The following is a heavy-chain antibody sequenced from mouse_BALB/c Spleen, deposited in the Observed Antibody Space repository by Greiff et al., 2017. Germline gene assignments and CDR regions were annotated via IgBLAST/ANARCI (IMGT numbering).Heavy chain of an antibody. D-gene: IGHD2-10*02. CDR2: ISSGGST. CDR3: AREEYGNYWYFDV. V-gene: IGHV5-6-5*01. J-gene: IGHJ1*01. CDR1: GFTFSSYA. Sequence: DVKLVESGGGLVKPGGSLKLSCAASGFTFSSYAMSWVRQTPEKRLEWVASISSGGSTYYPDSVKGRFTISRDNARNILYLQMSSLRSEDTAMYYCAREEYGNYWYFDVWGAGTTVTVSS.